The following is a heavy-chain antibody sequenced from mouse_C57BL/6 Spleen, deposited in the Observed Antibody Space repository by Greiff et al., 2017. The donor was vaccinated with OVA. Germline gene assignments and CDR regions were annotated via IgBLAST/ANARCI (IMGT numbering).Heavy chain of an antibody. J-gene: IGHJ3*01. D-gene: IGHD1-1*01. CDR2: INPDSSTI. CDR3: ARGDYYGSPWFAY. CDR1: GIDFSRYW. V-gene: IGHV4-1*01. Sequence: EVQLQQSGGGLVQPGGSLKLSCAASGIDFSRYWMSWVRRAPGKGLEWIGEINPDSSTINYAPSLKDKFIISRDNAKNTLYLQMSKVRSEDTALYYCARGDYYGSPWFAYWGQGTLVTVSA.